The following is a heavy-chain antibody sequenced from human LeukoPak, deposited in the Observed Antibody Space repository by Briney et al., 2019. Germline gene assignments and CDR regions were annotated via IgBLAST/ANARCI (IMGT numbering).Heavy chain of an antibody. D-gene: IGHD6-19*01. J-gene: IGHJ4*02. Sequence: PGGSLRLSCAASGFTFSSYAMHWVRQAPGKGLEYVSAISSNGGSTYYANSVKGRFTISGDNSKNTLYLQMGSLRAEDMAVYYCGRRSSGWYYFDYWGQGTLVTVSS. CDR3: GRRSSGWYYFDY. CDR1: GFTFSSYA. CDR2: ISSNGGST. V-gene: IGHV3-64*01.